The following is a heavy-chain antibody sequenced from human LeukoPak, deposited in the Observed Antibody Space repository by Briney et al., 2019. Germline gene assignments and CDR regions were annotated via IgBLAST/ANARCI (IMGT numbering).Heavy chain of an antibody. Sequence: GGSLRLSCAASGFTFSAYEMNWVRQAPGKGLEWVAYISSSGSTTYYADSLKGRFTISRDNAKNSLYLHMNSLRDDDTAVYYCARAFDVWGQGTMVTVSS. J-gene: IGHJ3*01. V-gene: IGHV3-48*03. CDR3: ARAFDV. CDR2: ISSSGSTT. CDR1: GFTFSAYE.